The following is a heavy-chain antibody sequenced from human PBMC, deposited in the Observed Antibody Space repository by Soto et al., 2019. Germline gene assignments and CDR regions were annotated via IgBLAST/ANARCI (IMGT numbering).Heavy chain of an antibody. J-gene: IGHJ3*02. Sequence: PGGSLRLSCASSVFTFSSYGMHCVRHSPGKWLEWVAVIWYDGSNKYYADSVKGRFTISRDNSKNTLYLQMNSLRAEDTAVYYCAREGAGGSYSDAFDIWGQGTMVNVSS. CDR3: AREGAGGSYSDAFDI. V-gene: IGHV3-33*01. CDR2: IWYDGSNK. CDR1: VFTFSSYG. D-gene: IGHD1-26*01.